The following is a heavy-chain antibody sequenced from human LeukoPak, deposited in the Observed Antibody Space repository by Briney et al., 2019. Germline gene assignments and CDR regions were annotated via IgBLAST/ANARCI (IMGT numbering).Heavy chain of an antibody. CDR1: GYTFTSYD. V-gene: IGHV1-8*01. CDR2: VNPNSGNT. Sequence: ASVKVSCKASGYTFTSYDINWVRQATGQGLEWMGWVNPNSGNTGYAQKFQGRVTMTRNTSISTAYMELSSLRSEDTAVYYCARGTYSSSWSIENWFDPWGQGTLVTVSS. D-gene: IGHD6-13*01. CDR3: ARGTYSSSWSIENWFDP. J-gene: IGHJ5*02.